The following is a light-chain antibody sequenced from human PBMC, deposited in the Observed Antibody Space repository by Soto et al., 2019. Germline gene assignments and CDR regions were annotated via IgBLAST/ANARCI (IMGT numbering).Light chain of an antibody. CDR2: GAS. CDR3: QQRNNWPPIT. J-gene: IGKJ5*01. V-gene: IGKV3D-20*02. CDR1: QSVSSSY. Sequence: EIVLTQSQGTLSLSPGERATLSCLAIQSVSSSYLAWYQQKPGQAPRLLIYGASTRATGIPARFSGSGSETDFTLTITSLEPEDFAVYYCQQRNNWPPITFGQGTRLEI.